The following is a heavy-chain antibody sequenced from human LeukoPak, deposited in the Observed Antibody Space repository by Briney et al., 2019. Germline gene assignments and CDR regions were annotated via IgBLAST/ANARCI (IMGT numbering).Heavy chain of an antibody. CDR1: GFTFSSNW. Sequence: GGSLRLSCAASGFTFSSNWMHWVRQAPGKGLVWVSQINGDGSSTNYADSVKGRFTISRDNAKNTLYLQMNSLRADDTAVYYCTRTEYCSPASCKYASLWGQGTMVTVSS. CDR2: INGDGSST. D-gene: IGHD2/OR15-2a*01. J-gene: IGHJ3*01. V-gene: IGHV3-74*01. CDR3: TRTEYCSPASCKYASL.